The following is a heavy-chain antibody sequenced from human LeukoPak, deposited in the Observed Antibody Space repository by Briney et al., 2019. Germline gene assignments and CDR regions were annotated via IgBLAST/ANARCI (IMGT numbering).Heavy chain of an antibody. CDR3: ARRTNGTWYYFDY. V-gene: IGHV3-48*03. CDR2: ISSSGSPR. Sequence: PGGSLRLSCAASGFIFSSYEMNWVRQAPGKGLEWVSYISSSGSPRHYADSVKGRFTISRDNSKNTLNLQMNSLRAEDTAVYFCARRTNGTWYYFDYWGQGTLVTVSS. J-gene: IGHJ4*02. D-gene: IGHD1-1*01. CDR1: GFIFSSYE.